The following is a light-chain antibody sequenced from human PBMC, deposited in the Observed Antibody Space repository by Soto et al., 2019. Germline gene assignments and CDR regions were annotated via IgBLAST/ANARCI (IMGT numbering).Light chain of an antibody. Sequence: EIVMTQSPATLSVSPGERATLSCRASQSVSSNLAWYQQKPGQAPRLLIYGASTRATGIPARFSGSGSGTEFTLTISRLQSEGFAVYYCQQYNNWPQTFGQGTKVEIQ. J-gene: IGKJ1*01. V-gene: IGKV3-15*01. CDR3: QQYNNWPQT. CDR1: QSVSSN. CDR2: GAS.